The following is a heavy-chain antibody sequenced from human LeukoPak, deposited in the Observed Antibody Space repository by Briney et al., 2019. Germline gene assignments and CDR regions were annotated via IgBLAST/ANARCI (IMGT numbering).Heavy chain of an antibody. CDR3: ARDMMVRTHYYGMDV. J-gene: IGHJ6*02. CDR2: ISWNSGSI. D-gene: IGHD3-10*01. Sequence: GGSLRLSCAASGFTFDDYAMHWVRQAPGKGLEWVSGISWNSGSIGYADSVKGRFTISRDNAKNSLYLQMNSLRAEDTAVYYCARDMMVRTHYYGMDVWGQGTTVTVSS. V-gene: IGHV3-9*01. CDR1: GFTFDDYA.